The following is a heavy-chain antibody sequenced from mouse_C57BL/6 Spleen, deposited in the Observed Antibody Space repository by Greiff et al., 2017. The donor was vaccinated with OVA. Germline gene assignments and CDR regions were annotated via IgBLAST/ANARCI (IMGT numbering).Heavy chain of an antibody. CDR2: IDPSDSYT. V-gene: IGHV1-50*01. CDR1: GYTFTSYW. CDR3: AREDDRGGNY. D-gene: IGHD2-12*01. J-gene: IGHJ2*01. Sequence: QVQLQQPGAELVKPGASVKLSCKASGYTFTSYWMQWVKQRPGQGLEWIGEIDPSDSYTNYNQKFKGKATLTVDTSSSTAYMQLSSLTSEDSAVYYCAREDDRGGNYWGQGTTLTVSS.